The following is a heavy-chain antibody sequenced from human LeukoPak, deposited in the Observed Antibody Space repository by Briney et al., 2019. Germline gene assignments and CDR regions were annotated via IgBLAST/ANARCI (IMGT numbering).Heavy chain of an antibody. J-gene: IGHJ4*02. CDR2: ISGRGST. V-gene: IGHV3-23*01. CDR3: AKDGGSTGYCFDY. CDR1: GFTFSNYA. Sequence: GGSLRLSCVASGFTFSNYAMSWVRQAPGKGLEWVSTISGRGSTDYADSVKGRFTISRDNPKNTLYVQMTSLRAEDTAIYYCAKDGGSTGYCFDYWGQGTLVTVSS. D-gene: IGHD3-22*01.